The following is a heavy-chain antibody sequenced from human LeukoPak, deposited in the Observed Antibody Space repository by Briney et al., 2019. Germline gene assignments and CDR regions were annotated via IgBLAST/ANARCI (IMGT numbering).Heavy chain of an antibody. D-gene: IGHD2/OR15-2a*01. CDR1: GFTFSTYV. J-gene: IGHJ4*02. V-gene: IGHV3-23*01. CDR3: AKGCNSGNY. Sequence: PGGSLRLSCAASGFTFSTYVISWVRQAPGKGLEWVSGINDSGGSKSHADSVKGRFTISRDNSRNTLCLQMNSLRVEDTAVYYCAKGCNSGNYWGQGTLVTVSS. CDR2: INDSGGSK.